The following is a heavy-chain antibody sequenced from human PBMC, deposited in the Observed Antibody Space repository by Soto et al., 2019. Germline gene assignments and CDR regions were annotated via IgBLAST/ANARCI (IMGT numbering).Heavy chain of an antibody. J-gene: IGHJ3*02. D-gene: IGHD2-8*02. CDR3: AKATATGGGAFDI. V-gene: IGHV3-23*01. CDR1: GFTCSSYD. CDR2: ILVGGST. Sequence: TGGSLRLSCAASGFTCSSYDMSWVRQAPGKGLEWVSTILVGGSTHYPDPVKGRFTISRDNSKNTVFLQMNSLTAGDTAVYYCAKATATGGGAFDICGQGTMVTVSS.